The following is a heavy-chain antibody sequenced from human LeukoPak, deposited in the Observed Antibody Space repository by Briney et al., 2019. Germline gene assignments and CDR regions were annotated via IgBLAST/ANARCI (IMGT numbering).Heavy chain of an antibody. CDR3: ARDGVVVPAAQVRYYYYYGMDV. J-gene: IGHJ6*02. D-gene: IGHD2-2*01. V-gene: IGHV3-30-3*01. CDR2: ISYDGSNK. Sequence: GGSLRLSCAASGFTFSSYAMHWVRQAPGKGLEWVAVISYDGSNKYYADSVKGRFTISRDNSKNTLYLQMNSLRAEDTAVYYCARDGVVVPAAQVRYYYYYGMDVWGQGTTVTVSS. CDR1: GFTFSSYA.